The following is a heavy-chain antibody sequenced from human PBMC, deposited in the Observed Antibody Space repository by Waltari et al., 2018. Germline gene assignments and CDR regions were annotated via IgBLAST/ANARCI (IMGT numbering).Heavy chain of an antibody. J-gene: IGHJ6*03. D-gene: IGHD3-10*01. V-gene: IGHV1-69*02. CDR1: GGTFTSDS. Sequence: QVQLVPSGAEATKPGSSVRVSCRASGGTFTSDSFNWVRQAPGKGLEWMGRIMPDISETKYAVKFQGRITITADKSTGTVYMELSSLRSDDTAVYYCAGGDGGYYYYKMDVWGQGTTVTVSS. CDR3: AGGDGGYYYYKMDV. CDR2: IMPDISET.